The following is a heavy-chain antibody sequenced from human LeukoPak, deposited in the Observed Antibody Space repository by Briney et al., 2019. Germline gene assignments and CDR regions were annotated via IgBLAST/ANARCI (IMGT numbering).Heavy chain of an antibody. V-gene: IGHV3-11*06. CDR1: GFTFSDYY. CDR2: ISSSSSYT. Sequence: GGSLRLSCAASGFTFSDYYMSWIRQAPGKGLEWVSYISSSSSYTNYADSVKGRFTISRDNAKNSLYLQMNSLRTEDTAVYYCARGLGSSTMRPLDYWGLGTLVTVSS. D-gene: IGHD2-2*01. J-gene: IGHJ4*02. CDR3: ARGLGSSTMRPLDY.